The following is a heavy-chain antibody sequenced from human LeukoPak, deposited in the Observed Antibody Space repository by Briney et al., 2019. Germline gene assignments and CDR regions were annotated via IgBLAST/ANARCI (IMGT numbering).Heavy chain of an antibody. CDR1: GFTFDDYA. CDR2: ITWNSGSI. J-gene: IGHJ4*02. D-gene: IGHD4-23*01. CDR3: ARVDGGKAFDY. Sequence: GGSLRLSCAASGFTFDDYAMHWVRQAPGKGLEWVSGITWNSGSIGYADSVKGRFTISRDNAKNSLYLQMNSLRAEDTAVYYCARVDGGKAFDYWGQGTLVTVSS. V-gene: IGHV3-9*01.